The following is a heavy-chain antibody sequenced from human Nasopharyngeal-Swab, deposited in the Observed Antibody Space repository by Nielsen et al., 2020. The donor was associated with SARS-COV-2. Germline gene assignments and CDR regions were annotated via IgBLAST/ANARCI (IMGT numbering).Heavy chain of an antibody. CDR2: ISSSSSYI. V-gene: IGHV3-21*01. D-gene: IGHD3-3*01. CDR1: GFTFNNYN. J-gene: IGHJ6*02. Sequence: GGSLKISCAASGFTFNNYNFNWVRQAPGKGLEWVSSISSSSSYIYYADSVKGRFTISRDNAKNSLYLQMNSLRAEDTAVYYCARDGLDYDFWSAYFMDVWSQGTTVTVSS. CDR3: ARDGLDYDFWSAYFMDV.